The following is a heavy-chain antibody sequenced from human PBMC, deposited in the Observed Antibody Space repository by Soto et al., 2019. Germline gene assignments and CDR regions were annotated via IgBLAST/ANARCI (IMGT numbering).Heavy chain of an antibody. Sequence: QVQLVQSGAEVKKPGSSVKVSCEASGGTLNSNTITWVRQAPGQRLEWVGKITPILGVTTYAQRFQGRVTITADKSTSTVYMDLSGLRSEASAVYYWARWNEVAIIKETPYYYYGMDVWGQGTTVTVSS. CDR1: GGTLNSNT. CDR2: ITPILGVT. D-gene: IGHD2-2*02. CDR3: ARWNEVAIIKETPYYYYGMDV. J-gene: IGHJ6*02. V-gene: IGHV1-69*02.